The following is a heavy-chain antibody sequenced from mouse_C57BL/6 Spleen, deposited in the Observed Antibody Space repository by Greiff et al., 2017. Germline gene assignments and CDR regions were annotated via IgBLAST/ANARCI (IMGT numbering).Heavy chain of an antibody. CDR1: PSTLNNSC. J-gene: IGHJ2*01. D-gene: IGHD1-1*01. Sequence: QVQLQQSGAELVRPGTSVKMSCEASPSTLNNSCIGSEQHRPGHGLEWIGDIYPGGGYTNYNEKFKGKATLTADKSSSTAYMQFSSLTSEDSAIYYCARRGNYGSSLDYWGQGTTLTVSS. CDR2: IYPGGGYT. V-gene: IGHV1-63*01. CDR3: ARRGNYGSSLDY.